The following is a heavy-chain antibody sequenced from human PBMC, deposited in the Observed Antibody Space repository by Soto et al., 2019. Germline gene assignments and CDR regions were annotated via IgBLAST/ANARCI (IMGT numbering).Heavy chain of an antibody. D-gene: IGHD3-9*01. CDR2: ISSSSSNT. Sequence: EVQLVESGGGLVQPGGSLRLSCAASGFTFSAYSMNWVRQAPGKGLEWVSDISSSSSNTYYADSVKGRFTISRDNAKNSLYLQMNSLRAEDTAVYHCARWLGGGSRYLDSWGQGTLVTVSS. CDR1: GFTFSAYS. V-gene: IGHV3-48*01. J-gene: IGHJ5*01. CDR3: ARWLGGGSRYLDS.